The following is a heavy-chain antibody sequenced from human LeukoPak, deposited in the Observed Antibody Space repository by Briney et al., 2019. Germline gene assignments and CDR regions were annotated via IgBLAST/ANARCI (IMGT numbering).Heavy chain of an antibody. CDR1: GFTFSSYW. D-gene: IGHD3-10*02. J-gene: IGHJ6*04. CDR2: IKQDGSEK. V-gene: IGHV3-7*01. CDR3: AELGITMIGGV. Sequence: QPGGSLRLSCAASGFTFSSYWMSWVRQAPGKGVEWVANIKQDGSEKYYVDSVKGRFTISRDNAKNSLYLQMNSLRAEDTAVYYCAELGITMIGGVWGKGTTVTISS.